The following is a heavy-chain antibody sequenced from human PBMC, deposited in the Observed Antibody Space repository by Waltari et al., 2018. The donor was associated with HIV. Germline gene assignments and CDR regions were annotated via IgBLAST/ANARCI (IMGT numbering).Heavy chain of an antibody. CDR2: IKSDANSA. J-gene: IGHJ4*02. CDR1: GFRLSDYW. CDR3: ARSDYFHN. Sequence: EVQLVESGGGSAQPGGSLRRTCVVSGFRLSDYWLHWVRQVPGKGLVWVSRIKSDANSATYAGSVKGRFTISSDNAKNTLYLQMNSLRDEDTAVYYCARSDYFHNWGQGTLVTVSS. D-gene: IGHD3-9*01. V-gene: IGHV3-74*01.